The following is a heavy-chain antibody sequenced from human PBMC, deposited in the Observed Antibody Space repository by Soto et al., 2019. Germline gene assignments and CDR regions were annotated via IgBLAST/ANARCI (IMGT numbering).Heavy chain of an antibody. J-gene: IGHJ5*02. Sequence: GGSLRLSCAASGFTFSSYWMHWVRQAPGKGLEWVSRINDDGRRTSYADSVKGRFTISRDNAKNTLYLQMNSLRDDDTAIYYCARRHRPSNWFAPWGQGTLVTVSS. CDR2: INDDGRRT. V-gene: IGHV3-74*01. CDR1: GFTFSSYW. CDR3: ARRHRPSNWFAP.